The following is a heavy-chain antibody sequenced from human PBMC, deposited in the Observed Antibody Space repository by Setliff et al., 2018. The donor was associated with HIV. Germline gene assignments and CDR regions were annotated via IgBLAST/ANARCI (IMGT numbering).Heavy chain of an antibody. CDR2: VSHTGST. Sequence: PSETLSLTCAVYGGSLSGYYWRWIRQPPEKGLEWIGDVSHTGSTNYNPSLKSRITISADTPKNQFSLKLNSVTAADTAVYYCARHAVPHYYDSSGPSWGPGTLVTVSS. CDR1: GGSLSGYY. J-gene: IGHJ5*02. D-gene: IGHD3-22*01. V-gene: IGHV4-34*01. CDR3: ARHAVPHYYDSSGPS.